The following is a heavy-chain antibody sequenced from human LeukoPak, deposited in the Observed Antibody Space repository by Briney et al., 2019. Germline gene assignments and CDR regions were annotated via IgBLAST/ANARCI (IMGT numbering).Heavy chain of an antibody. D-gene: IGHD6-19*01. V-gene: IGHV1-69*05. CDR3: ARGRVAVASNWFDP. Sequence: ASVKVSCKASGGTFSSYAISWVRQAPGQGLEWMGGIIPIFGTANYAQKFQGRVTITTDESTSTAYMELSSLRSEDTAVYYCARGRVAVASNWFDPWGLGTLVTVSS. J-gene: IGHJ5*02. CDR1: GGTFSSYA. CDR2: IIPIFGTA.